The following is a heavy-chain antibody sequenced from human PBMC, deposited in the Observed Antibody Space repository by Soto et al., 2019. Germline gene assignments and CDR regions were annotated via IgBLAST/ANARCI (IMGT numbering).Heavy chain of an antibody. V-gene: IGHV1-69*02. CDR1: GGTFSSYT. Sequence: QVQLVQSGAEVKKPGSSVKVSCKASGGTFSSYTISWVRQAPGQGLEWMGRIIPILGIANYAQKFQGRVTITADKSTRTAYMELSSLRSEDTAVYYCARDYSGYDSGAFDIWGQWTMVTVSS. CDR2: IIPILGIA. D-gene: IGHD5-12*01. CDR3: ARDYSGYDSGAFDI. J-gene: IGHJ3*02.